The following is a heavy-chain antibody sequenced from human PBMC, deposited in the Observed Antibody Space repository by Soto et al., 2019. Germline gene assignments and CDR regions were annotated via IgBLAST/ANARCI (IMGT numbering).Heavy chain of an antibody. J-gene: IGHJ4*02. CDR2: IIPILGIA. Sequence: SVKVSCKASGGTFSSYTISWVRQAPGQGLEWMGRIIPILGIANYAQKFQGRVTITADKSTSTAYMELSSLRSEDTAVYYCARRKNPGDIGYCSGGSCPTPATDDYWGQGTLVTVSS. CDR1: GGTFSSYT. D-gene: IGHD2-15*01. V-gene: IGHV1-69*02. CDR3: ARRKNPGDIGYCSGGSCPTPATDDY.